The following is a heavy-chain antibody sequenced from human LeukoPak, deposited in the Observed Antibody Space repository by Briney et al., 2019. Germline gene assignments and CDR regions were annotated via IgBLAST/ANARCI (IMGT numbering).Heavy chain of an antibody. Sequence: PGGSLRLSCAASGFTFSSYGMSWARQAPGKGLEWVSSISGSADNTYYADFVKGRFTISRDNSKNTLYLQINSLRAEDTAVYYCAKGGGYEVLYDYWGQGTLVTVSS. J-gene: IGHJ4*02. CDR3: AKGGGYEVLYDY. V-gene: IGHV3-23*01. D-gene: IGHD5-12*01. CDR1: GFTFSSYG. CDR2: ISGSADNT.